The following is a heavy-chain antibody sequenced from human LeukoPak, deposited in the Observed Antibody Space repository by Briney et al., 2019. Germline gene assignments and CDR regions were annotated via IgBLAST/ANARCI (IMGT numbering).Heavy chain of an antibody. CDR3: ARITNHAFDI. D-gene: IGHD2-2*01. Sequence: GGSPRLSCAASGITFSSYWMTWVRQVPGKGLEWVASIKHDGSEKYYVDSVTGRFTISRDNARNSLYLQMNSLRAEDTAVYYCARITNHAFDIWGQGTMVTVSS. CDR2: IKHDGSEK. V-gene: IGHV3-7*05. CDR1: GITFSSYW. J-gene: IGHJ3*02.